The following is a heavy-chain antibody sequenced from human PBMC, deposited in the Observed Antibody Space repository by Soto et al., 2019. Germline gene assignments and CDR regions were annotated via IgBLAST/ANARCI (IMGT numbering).Heavy chain of an antibody. CDR2: IYWDDDK. Sequence: QITLKESGPTLVKPTQTLTLTCTFSGFSLSTRGVGVGWIRQPPGKALEWLAIIYWDDDKRYSPSLKSRLTLTKDTSKNQVVLKMTNMDPVDTATYYWAHKGGGDRILDYWGQGTLVTVSS. V-gene: IGHV2-5*02. J-gene: IGHJ4*02. CDR3: AHKGGGDRILDY. D-gene: IGHD3-16*01. CDR1: GFSLSTRGVG.